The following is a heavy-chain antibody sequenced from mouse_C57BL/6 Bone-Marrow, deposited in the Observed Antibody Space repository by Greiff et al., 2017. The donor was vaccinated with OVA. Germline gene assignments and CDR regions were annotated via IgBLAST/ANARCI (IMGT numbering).Heavy chain of an antibody. CDR3: ARSPPLYYGSSYWYFDV. D-gene: IGHD1-1*01. V-gene: IGHV1-22*01. CDR2: INPNNGGN. J-gene: IGHJ1*03. CDR1: GYTFTDYN. Sequence: VQLQQSGPELVKPGASVKMSCKASGYTFTDYNMHWVKQSHGKSLEWIGYINPNNGGNSYNQKFKGKATLTVNKSSSTAYMELRSLTSEDSAVYYCARSPPLYYGSSYWYFDVWGTGTTVTVSS.